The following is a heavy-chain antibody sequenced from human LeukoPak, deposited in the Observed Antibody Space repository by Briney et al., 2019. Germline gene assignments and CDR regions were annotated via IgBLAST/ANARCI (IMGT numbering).Heavy chain of an antibody. Sequence: GGSLRLSCAASGFTFSGYWMSWVRQAPGKGLEWVANIKQDGSEKYYVDSVKGRFTISRDNAKNSLYLQMNSLRDEDTAVYYCARDGGRDSTYWYYYWGQGTLVTVSS. D-gene: IGHD6-13*01. CDR2: IKQDGSEK. CDR3: ARDGGRDSTYWYYY. CDR1: GFTFSGYW. V-gene: IGHV3-7*01. J-gene: IGHJ4*02.